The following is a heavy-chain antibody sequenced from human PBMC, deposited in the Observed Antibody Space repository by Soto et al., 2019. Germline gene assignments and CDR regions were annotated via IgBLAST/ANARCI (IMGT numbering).Heavy chain of an antibody. CDR2: ISAYNGNT. J-gene: IGHJ6*02. CDR1: GYTFTSYG. V-gene: IGHV1-18*01. Sequence: QVQLVQSGAEVKKPGASVKVSCKASGYTFTSYGISWVRQAPGQGLAWMGWISAYNGNTNYAQKLQGRFTMTTYSSTSTAYMELRSLRSDDTAVYYCASGLYCSGGSCYRMDVWGQGTTVTVSS. D-gene: IGHD2-15*01. CDR3: ASGLYCSGGSCYRMDV.